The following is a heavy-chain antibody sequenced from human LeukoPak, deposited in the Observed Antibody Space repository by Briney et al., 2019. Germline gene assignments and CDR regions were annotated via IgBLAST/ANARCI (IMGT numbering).Heavy chain of an antibody. J-gene: IGHJ4*02. D-gene: IGHD6-6*01. CDR2: IYSSGSTYTSGTT. V-gene: IGHV4-4*07. Sequence: SETLSLTCSVSGGSISGYYWSWIRQPAGKGLEWIGRIYSSGSTYTSGTTNYNPSLKSRVTISVDKSKNQFSLKLSSVTAADTAVYYCARGIEYSSSYDYWGQGTLVTVSS. CDR1: GGSISGYY. CDR3: ARGIEYSSSYDY.